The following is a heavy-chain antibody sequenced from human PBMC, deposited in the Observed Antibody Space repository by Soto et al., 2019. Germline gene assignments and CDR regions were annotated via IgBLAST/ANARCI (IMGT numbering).Heavy chain of an antibody. CDR2: IIPIFGTA. CDR3: ARTRGYCSSTSCYTRSWFDP. CDR1: GGTFSSYA. V-gene: IGHV1-69*06. Sequence: QVQLVQSGAEVKKPGSSVKVSCKASGGTFSSYAISWVRQAPGQGLEWMGGIIPIFGTANYAQKFQGRVTMPADKSTSTAYMELSSLRYEDKAVYYCARTRGYCSSTSCYTRSWFDPWGQGTLVTVSS. J-gene: IGHJ5*02. D-gene: IGHD2-2*02.